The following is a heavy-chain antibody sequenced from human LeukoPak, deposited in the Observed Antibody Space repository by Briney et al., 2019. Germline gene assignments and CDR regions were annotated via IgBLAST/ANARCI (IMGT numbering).Heavy chain of an antibody. CDR1: GYTFTDYY. J-gene: IGHJ5*02. Sequence: ASVRVSCKASGYTFTDYYIHWVRQAPGQGLEWMGEINPKSGGTDYAQSFQGRVTMTRDTSISTVYMELKSLKSDDTAMYYCVRDAGSNCYDPWGQGTPVTVSS. CDR2: INPKSGGT. D-gene: IGHD2-21*01. V-gene: IGHV1-2*02. CDR3: VRDAGSNCYDP.